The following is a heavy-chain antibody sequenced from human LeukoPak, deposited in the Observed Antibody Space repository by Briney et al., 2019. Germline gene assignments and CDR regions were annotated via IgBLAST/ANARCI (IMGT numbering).Heavy chain of an antibody. V-gene: IGHV4-59*08. CDR3: ASAYDSSGNRVFDP. D-gene: IGHD3-22*01. CDR1: GGSISSYY. J-gene: IGHJ5*02. Sequence: PSETLSLTCTVSGGSISSYYWSWIRQPPGKGLEWIGYIYYSGSTNYNPSLKSRVTISVDTSKNQFSLKLSSVTAADTAVYYCASAYDSSGNRVFDPWGQGTLVTVSS. CDR2: IYYSGST.